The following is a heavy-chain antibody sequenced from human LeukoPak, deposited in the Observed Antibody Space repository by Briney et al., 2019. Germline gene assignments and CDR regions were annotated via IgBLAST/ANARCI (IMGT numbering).Heavy chain of an antibody. CDR3: AKGGYLFDY. J-gene: IGHJ4*02. D-gene: IGHD2-15*01. CDR2: ISSSGSTI. CDR1: GFTFSSYE. Sequence: PGGSLRLSCAASGFTFSSYEMNWVRQAPGKGLEWVSYISSSGSTIYYADSVKGRFTISRDNSKNTLYLQMNSLRAEDTAVYYCAKGGYLFDYWGQGTLVTVSS. V-gene: IGHV3-48*03.